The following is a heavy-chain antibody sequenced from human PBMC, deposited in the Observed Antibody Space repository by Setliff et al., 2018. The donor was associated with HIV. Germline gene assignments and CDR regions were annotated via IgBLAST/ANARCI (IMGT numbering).Heavy chain of an antibody. CDR3: ARDRSSGWSKDWFDT. CDR2: INHSGST. Sequence: SETLSLTCAVYGGSFNGYYWSWIRQPPGKGLEWIGEINHSGSTKYNPSFNSRVTMSVDTSKNQFSLRLTSVTAADTAMYHCARDRSSGWSKDWFDTWGQGILVTVSS. CDR1: GGSFNGYY. D-gene: IGHD6-19*01. V-gene: IGHV4-34*01. J-gene: IGHJ5*02.